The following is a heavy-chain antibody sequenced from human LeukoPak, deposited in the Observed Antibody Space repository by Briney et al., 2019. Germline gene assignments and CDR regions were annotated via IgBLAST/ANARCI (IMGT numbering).Heavy chain of an antibody. D-gene: IGHD4-17*01. V-gene: IGHV3-23*01. CDR2: ITGTGGST. J-gene: IGHJ4*02. CDR3: AKSSTVTTGEVDY. Sequence: HPGRSLRLSCAASGFTFSSYGMHWVRQAPGQGLEWVSGITGTGGSTYYADCVKGRFTISRDNSKNTLYLQMNRLRAEDTAVYYCAKSSTVTTGEVDYWGQGTLVTVSS. CDR1: GFTFSSYG.